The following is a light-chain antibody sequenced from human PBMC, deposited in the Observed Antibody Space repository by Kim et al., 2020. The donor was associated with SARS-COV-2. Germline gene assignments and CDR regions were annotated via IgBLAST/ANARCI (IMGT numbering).Light chain of an antibody. CDR1: HSVSNY. Sequence: LSPGQRATLPCRASHSVSNYFAWYQQKPGQAPRLLIDDASNRATGIPARFSGSGSGTDCTLTISSLEPEDFAIYYCQQRFNWPLTFGGGTKVEIK. V-gene: IGKV3-11*01. J-gene: IGKJ4*01. CDR3: QQRFNWPLT. CDR2: DAS.